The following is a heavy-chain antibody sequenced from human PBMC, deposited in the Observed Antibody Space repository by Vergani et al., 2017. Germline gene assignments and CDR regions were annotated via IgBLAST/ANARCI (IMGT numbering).Heavy chain of an antibody. CDR1: GFRVTTYY. Sequence: VELLESGGGLAQPGGSLRVSCSASGFRVTTYYMSWVRQAPGKGLEWVSVIKSDGRTSYAESVMGRFTISRDTSRNAVYLQMNILRVEDTGVYYCTRSECSGTTCYGHYFDLWGHGILVTVSS. CDR3: TRSECSGTTCYGHYFDL. D-gene: IGHD2-15*01. CDR2: IKSDGRT. J-gene: IGHJ4*01. V-gene: IGHV3-66*02.